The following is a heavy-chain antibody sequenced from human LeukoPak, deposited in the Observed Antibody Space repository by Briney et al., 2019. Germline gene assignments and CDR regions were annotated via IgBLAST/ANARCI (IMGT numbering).Heavy chain of an antibody. CDR1: GYTFTPYY. CDR2: INPNSGDT. Sequence: ASVRVSSTASGYTFTPYYMHWVRQAPGQAPEWMGWINPNSGDTKYAQSFQGRVTMTRDTSITTAYTELSRLRTDDTAVYYCARDRVGYHDHAFDMWGEGTMVTVSS. CDR3: ARDRVGYHDHAFDM. D-gene: IGHD5-12*01. V-gene: IGHV1-2*02. J-gene: IGHJ3*02.